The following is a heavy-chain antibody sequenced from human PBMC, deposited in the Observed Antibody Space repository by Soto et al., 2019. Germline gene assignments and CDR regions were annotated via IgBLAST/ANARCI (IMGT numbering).Heavy chain of an antibody. D-gene: IGHD3-22*01. J-gene: IGHJ4*02. V-gene: IGHV4-34*01. CDR2: INHSGST. Sequence: SETLSLTCAVYGGSFSGYYWSWIRQPPGKGLEWIGEINHSGSTNYNPSLKSRVTISVDTSKNQFSLKLSSVTAADTAVYYCARHKLGYYYDYWGQGTLVTVSS. CDR1: GGSFSGYY. CDR3: ARHKLGYYYDY.